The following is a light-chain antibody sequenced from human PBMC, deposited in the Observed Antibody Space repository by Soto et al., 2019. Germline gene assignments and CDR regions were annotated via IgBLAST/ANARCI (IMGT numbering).Light chain of an antibody. CDR3: QQHNGYSERM. Sequence: IQLTQSPSSLSASVGDRVTITCRASQSISSWLAWYQQKPGKAPKLLIYAASTLQSGVPSRFSGSGSGTDFTLTISCLQPDDFATYYCQQHNGYSERMFGQGTKVDI. CDR2: AAS. V-gene: IGKV1-5*01. CDR1: QSISSW. J-gene: IGKJ1*01.